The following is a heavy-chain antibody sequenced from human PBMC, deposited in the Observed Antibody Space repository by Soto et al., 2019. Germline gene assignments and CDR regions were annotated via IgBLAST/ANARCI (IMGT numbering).Heavy chain of an antibody. CDR1: GFTFSNYW. Sequence: EVQLVESGGGLVQPGGSLRRSCAVSGFTFSNYWMSWVRQAPGKGLEWVANIKKDGSEKYYVDSVKGRFIISRDNGKKSLYLQMNDLRAEDTAVYYFAAILGMDVWGQGTTVTVSS. V-gene: IGHV3-7*05. CDR3: AAILGMDV. CDR2: IKKDGSEK. J-gene: IGHJ6*02. D-gene: IGHD3-3*02.